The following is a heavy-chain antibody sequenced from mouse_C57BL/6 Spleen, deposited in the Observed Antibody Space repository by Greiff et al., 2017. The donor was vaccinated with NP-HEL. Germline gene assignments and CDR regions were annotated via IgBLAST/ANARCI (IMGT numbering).Heavy chain of an antibody. CDR1: GFTFSDYG. D-gene: IGHD2-3*01. CDR2: ISSGSSTI. V-gene: IGHV5-17*01. CDR3: ARRDGYYGSYFDY. Sequence: DVQLQESGGGLVKPGGSLKLSCAASGFTFSDYGMHWVRQAPEKGLEWVAYISSGSSTIYYADTVKGRFTISRDNAKNTLFLQMTSLRSEDTAMYYCARRDGYYGSYFDYWGQGTTLTVSS. J-gene: IGHJ2*01.